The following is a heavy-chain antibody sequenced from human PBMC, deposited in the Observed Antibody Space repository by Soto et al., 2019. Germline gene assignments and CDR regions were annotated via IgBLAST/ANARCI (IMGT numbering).Heavy chain of an antibody. D-gene: IGHD2-2*01. CDR2: INSDGSST. V-gene: IGHV3-74*01. J-gene: IGHJ3*02. CDR3: ARLPGCSSTSCTYGVAFDI. CDR1: GFTFGSYW. Sequence: PGGSLRLSCAASGFTFGSYWMHWVRQAPGKGLVWVSRINSDGSSTSYADSVKGRFTISRDNAKNTLYLQMNSLRAEDTAVYYCARLPGCSSTSCTYGVAFDIWGQGTMVTVSS.